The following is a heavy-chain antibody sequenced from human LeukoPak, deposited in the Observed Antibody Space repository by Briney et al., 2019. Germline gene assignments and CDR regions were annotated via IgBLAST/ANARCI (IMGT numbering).Heavy chain of an antibody. V-gene: IGHV3-23*01. J-gene: IGHJ4*02. CDR1: GFTFSSYA. Sequence: PGGSLRLSCAASGFTFSSYAVSWVRQAPGKGLEWVSAISGSGGSTYYADSVKGRFTISRDNSKNTLYLQMNSLRAEDTAVYYCAKDLGLVVRGVVDYWGQGTLVTVSS. CDR3: AKDLGLVVRGVVDY. CDR2: ISGSGGST. D-gene: IGHD3-10*01.